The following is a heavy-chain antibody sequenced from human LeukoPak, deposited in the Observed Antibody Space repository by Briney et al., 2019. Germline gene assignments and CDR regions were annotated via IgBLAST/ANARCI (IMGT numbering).Heavy chain of an antibody. CDR1: GFTFSSYG. CDR2: IRYDGSNK. V-gene: IGHV3-30*02. CDR3: ARDSQGAFDY. D-gene: IGHD1-26*01. Sequence: GGSLRLSCAASGFTFSSYGMHWVRQAPGKGLEWVAFIRYDGSNKYYADSVKGRFTISRDNAKNSLYLQMNSLRAEDTAVYYCARDSQGAFDYWGQGTLVTVSS. J-gene: IGHJ4*02.